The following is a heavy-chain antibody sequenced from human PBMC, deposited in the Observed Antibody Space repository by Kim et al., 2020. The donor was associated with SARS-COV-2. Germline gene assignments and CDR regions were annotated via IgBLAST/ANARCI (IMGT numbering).Heavy chain of an antibody. V-gene: IGHV4-59*01. CDR1: GGSISSYY. D-gene: IGHD3-10*01. CDR2: IYYSGST. CDR3: ASLGLAIDYYGSGGAFEL. J-gene: IGHJ3*01. Sequence: SETLSLTCTVSGGSISSYYWSWIRQPPGKGLEWIGYIYYSGSTNYNPSLKSRVTISVDTSKNQFSLKLSSVTAADTAVYYCASLGLAIDYYGSGGAFELWGQGTMVTVSS.